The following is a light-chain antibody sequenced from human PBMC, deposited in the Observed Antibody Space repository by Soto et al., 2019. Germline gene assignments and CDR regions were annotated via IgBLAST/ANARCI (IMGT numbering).Light chain of an antibody. Sequence: QSALTQPPSVSGAPGQRVTISCTGSSSNIGAGYDVHWYQQLPGTAPKLLIYANNNRPSGVPVRFSGSKSGTSASLAITGLQAEDEAEYYCQSYDSRLTVVFGGGTKLTVL. CDR2: ANN. V-gene: IGLV1-40*01. CDR1: SSNIGAGYD. J-gene: IGLJ2*01. CDR3: QSYDSRLTVV.